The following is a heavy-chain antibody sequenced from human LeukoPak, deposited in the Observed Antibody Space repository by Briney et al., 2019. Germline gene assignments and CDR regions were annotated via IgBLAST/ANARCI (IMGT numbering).Heavy chain of an antibody. Sequence: PSETLSLTCTVSGGSISSYYWSWIRQPPGKGLEWIGYIYTSGSTNYNPSLKSRVIISVDTSKNQFSLKLSSVTAADTAVYYCARHVSEYNWNYEGTYFDYWGQGTLVTVSS. J-gene: IGHJ4*02. D-gene: IGHD1-7*01. CDR3: ARHVSEYNWNYEGTYFDY. V-gene: IGHV4-4*09. CDR1: GGSISSYY. CDR2: IYTSGST.